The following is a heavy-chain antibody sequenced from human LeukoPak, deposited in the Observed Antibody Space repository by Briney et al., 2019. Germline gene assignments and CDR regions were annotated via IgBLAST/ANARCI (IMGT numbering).Heavy chain of an antibody. D-gene: IGHD3-22*01. J-gene: IGHJ4*02. Sequence: ASVKVSCKASGYTFTGYYMHWVRQAPGQGLEWMGWINPNSGGTNYAQKFQGWVTMTRDTSISTAYMELSRLRSDGTAVYYCAREGWLYYDSSGYYFDYWGQGTLVTVSS. CDR1: GYTFTGYY. CDR2: INPNSGGT. V-gene: IGHV1-2*04. CDR3: AREGWLYYDSSGYYFDY.